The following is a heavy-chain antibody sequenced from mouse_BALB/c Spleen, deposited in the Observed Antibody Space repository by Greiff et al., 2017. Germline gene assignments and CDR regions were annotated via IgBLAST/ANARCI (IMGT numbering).Heavy chain of an antibody. D-gene: IGHD1-2*01. J-gene: IGHJ4*01. CDR1: GFNIKDTY. CDR2: IDPANGNT. V-gene: IGHV14-3*02. CDR3: AVHGYVGAMDY. Sequence: VQLQQSGAELVKPGASVKLSCTASGFNIKDTYMHWVKQRPEQGLEWIGRIDPANGNTKYDPKFQGKATITADTSSNTAYLQLSSLTSEDTAVYYCAVHGYVGAMDYWGQGTSVTVSS.